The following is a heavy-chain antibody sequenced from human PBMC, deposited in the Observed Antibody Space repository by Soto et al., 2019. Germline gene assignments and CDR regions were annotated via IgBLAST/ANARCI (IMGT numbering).Heavy chain of an antibody. CDR2: IYYSGST. CDR3: ARNSTLGGVGVDY. D-gene: IGHD3-16*01. J-gene: IGHJ4*02. CDR1: GGSISSGGYY. Sequence: QVQLQESGPGLVKPSQTLSLTCTVSGGSISSGGYYWSWIRQHPGKGLEWIGYIYYSGSTYYNPSLKSRVTISVDTSKNQFSLKLSSVPAADTAVYSWARNSTLGGVGVDYWGQGTLVTVSS. V-gene: IGHV4-31*03.